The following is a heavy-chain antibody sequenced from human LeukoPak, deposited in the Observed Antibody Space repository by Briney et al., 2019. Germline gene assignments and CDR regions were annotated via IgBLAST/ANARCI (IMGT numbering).Heavy chain of an antibody. Sequence: ASVKVSCKASGYTFTSYGISWVRQAPGRGLEWMGWISAYNGNTNYAQKLQGRVTMTTDTSTSTAYMELRSLRSDDTAVYYCARGYYLDFWSGYPLYYYYMDVWGKGTTVTVSS. CDR1: GYTFTSYG. V-gene: IGHV1-18*01. D-gene: IGHD3-3*01. CDR2: ISAYNGNT. CDR3: ARGYYLDFWSGYPLYYYYMDV. J-gene: IGHJ6*03.